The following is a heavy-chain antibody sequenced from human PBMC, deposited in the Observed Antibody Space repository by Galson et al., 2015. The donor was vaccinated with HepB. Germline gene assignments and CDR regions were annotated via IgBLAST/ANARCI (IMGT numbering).Heavy chain of an antibody. CDR2: ISYDGSNK. D-gene: IGHD3-3*01. CDR3: AKDGGGFFDY. Sequence: SLRLSCAASGFTFSRYGMHWVRQAPGKGLEWVAVISYDGSNKYYADSVKGRFTISRDNSKNTLYLQMNSLRAEDTAVYYCAKDGGGFFDYWGQGTLVTVSS. V-gene: IGHV3-30*18. CDR1: GFTFSRYG. J-gene: IGHJ4*02.